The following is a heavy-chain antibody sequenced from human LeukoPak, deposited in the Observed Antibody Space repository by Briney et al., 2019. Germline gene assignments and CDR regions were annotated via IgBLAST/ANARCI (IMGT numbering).Heavy chain of an antibody. D-gene: IGHD5-18*01. V-gene: IGHV4-31*03. J-gene: IGHJ4*02. CDR2: IYYSGSS. CDR3: ARGGYSYGYSSDY. CDR1: GGSISSGGYY. Sequence: SETLSLTCTVSGGSISSGGYYWSWLRQHPGKGLEWIGYIYYSGSSYYNPSLKSRVTISVDTSKNQFSLKLSSVTAADTAVYYCARGGYSYGYSSDYWGQGTLVTVSS.